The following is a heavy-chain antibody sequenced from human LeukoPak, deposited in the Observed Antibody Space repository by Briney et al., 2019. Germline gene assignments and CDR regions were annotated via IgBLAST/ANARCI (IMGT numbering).Heavy chain of an antibody. D-gene: IGHD1-26*01. Sequence: PGGSLRLSCAASGXIFNTHDMHWVRQITGKGLEWVSAIDPAGNTYYAGSVKGRFTISRENAKNTLYLQMNSLRDEDTAVYYCAKAWSRGNYYPYFDSWGQGIQVTVSS. CDR1: GXIFNTHD. CDR2: IDPAGNT. V-gene: IGHV3-13*04. J-gene: IGHJ4*02. CDR3: AKAWSRGNYYPYFDS.